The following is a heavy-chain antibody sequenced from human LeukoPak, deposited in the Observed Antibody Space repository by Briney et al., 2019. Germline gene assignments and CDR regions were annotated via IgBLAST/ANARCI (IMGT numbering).Heavy chain of an antibody. V-gene: IGHV1-69*13. D-gene: IGHD2-15*01. CDR2: IIPIYDTT. Sequence: SVKVSCKASGGTFSSYAISWVRQAPGQGLEWMGGIIPIYDTTNYAQKFQGRVTITADGSTSTAYMELSSLRSEDTAVYYCARHCSGGSCPLDYWGQGTLVTVSS. CDR3: ARHCSGGSCPLDY. CDR1: GGTFSSYA. J-gene: IGHJ4*02.